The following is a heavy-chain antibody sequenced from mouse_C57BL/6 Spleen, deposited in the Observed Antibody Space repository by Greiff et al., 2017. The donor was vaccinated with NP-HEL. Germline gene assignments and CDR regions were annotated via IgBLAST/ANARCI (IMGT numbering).Heavy chain of an antibody. J-gene: IGHJ2*01. CDR1: GYTFTSYT. V-gene: IGHV1-4*01. D-gene: IGHD2-3*01. Sequence: VQLQQSGAELARPGASVKMSCKASGYTFTSYTMHWVKQRPGQGLEWIGYINPSSGYTKYNQKFKDKATLTADKSSSTAYMQLSSLTSEDSAVYYCASDGLFDYWGQGTTLTVSS. CDR3: ASDGLFDY. CDR2: INPSSGYT.